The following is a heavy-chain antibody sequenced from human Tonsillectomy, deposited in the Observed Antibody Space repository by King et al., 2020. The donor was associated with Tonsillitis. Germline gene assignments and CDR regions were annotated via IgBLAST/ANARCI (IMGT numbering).Heavy chain of an antibody. CDR3: ARDGGSSTYYYYYYYMDV. CDR2: INHSGIT. D-gene: IGHD6-6*01. Sequence: HVQLQQWGAGLLKPSETLSLTCAVYGGSFSGYYWSWIRQPPGKGLEWIGEINHSGITNYNPSLESRVNITVDTSKKQFPPSLSSLTAADTAVYYCARDGGSSTYYYYYYYMDVWGKGTTVTVSS. J-gene: IGHJ6*03. V-gene: IGHV4-34*01. CDR1: GGSFSGYY.